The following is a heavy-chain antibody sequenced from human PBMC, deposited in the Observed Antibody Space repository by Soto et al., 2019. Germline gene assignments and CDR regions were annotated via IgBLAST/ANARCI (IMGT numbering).Heavy chain of an antibody. V-gene: IGHV3-30-3*01. Sequence: GGSLRLSCAASGFTFSSYAMHWVRQAPGKGLEWVAVISYDGSNKYYADSVKGRFTISRDNSKNTLYLQMNSLRAEDTAVYYCARAAMVYMALDYWGQGTLVTVSS. CDR2: ISYDGSNK. J-gene: IGHJ4*02. D-gene: IGHD5-18*01. CDR3: ARAAMVYMALDY. CDR1: GFTFSSYA.